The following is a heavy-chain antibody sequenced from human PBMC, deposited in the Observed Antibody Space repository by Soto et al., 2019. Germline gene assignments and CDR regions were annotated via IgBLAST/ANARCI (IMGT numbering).Heavy chain of an antibody. CDR2: IIPILGIA. CDR3: AMEYCSSTSCDRDY. CDR1: GGTFSSYT. D-gene: IGHD2-2*02. Sequence: QVQLVQSGAEVKKPGSSVKVSCKASGGTFSSYTISWVRQAPGQGLEWMGRIIPILGIANYAQKFQGRVTITADKATRTAYMELSSLRSEATAVYYCAMEYCSSTSCDRDYWGQGTLVTVSS. J-gene: IGHJ4*02. V-gene: IGHV1-69*02.